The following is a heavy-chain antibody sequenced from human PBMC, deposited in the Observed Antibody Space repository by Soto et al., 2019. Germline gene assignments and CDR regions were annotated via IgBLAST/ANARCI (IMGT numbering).Heavy chain of an antibody. Sequence: QLQLQESGPGLVKPSETLSLTCTVSYDSISSSTYYWGWIRQSPGKGLEWIGSVYYTGSTYYGPSLESRVTMSIDTSKSQFSLKLISVTAADTAVYYCARIIGASDYVDYWGQGTLVTVSS. D-gene: IGHD5-12*01. V-gene: IGHV4-39*01. CDR3: ARIIGASDYVDY. J-gene: IGHJ4*02. CDR1: YDSISSSTYY. CDR2: VYYTGST.